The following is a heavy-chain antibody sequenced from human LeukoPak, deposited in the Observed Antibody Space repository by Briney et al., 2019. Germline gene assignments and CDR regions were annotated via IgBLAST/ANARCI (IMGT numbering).Heavy chain of an antibody. D-gene: IGHD5-18*01. J-gene: IGHJ4*02. CDR2: IYYSGST. Sequence: SQTLSLTCTVSGGSISSGDYYWSWIRQPPGKGLEWIGYIYYSGSTYYNPSLKSRVTILVDTSKNQFSLKLSSVTAADTAVYYCARPEDGYSYGYYRYWGQGTLVTVSS. V-gene: IGHV4-30-4*01. CDR3: ARPEDGYSYGYYRY. CDR1: GGSISSGDYY.